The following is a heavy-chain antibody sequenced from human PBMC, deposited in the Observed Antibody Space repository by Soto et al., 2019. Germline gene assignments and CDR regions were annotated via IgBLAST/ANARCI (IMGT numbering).Heavy chain of an antibody. D-gene: IGHD2-15*01. CDR1: GFTFSDHF. CDR3: VRDGTYCDGGNCHHNFDH. J-gene: IGHJ4*02. CDR2: TRDKAYSYTT. Sequence: EVQLVESGGGLAQPGGSLRLSCAASGFTFSDHFMDWVRQAPGKGLEWVARTRDKAYSYTTEYAASVKGRFTISRDDSKNSLYLQMNSLQTEDTAVYYCVRDGTYCDGGNCHHNFDHWGQGTLVTVSS. V-gene: IGHV3-72*01.